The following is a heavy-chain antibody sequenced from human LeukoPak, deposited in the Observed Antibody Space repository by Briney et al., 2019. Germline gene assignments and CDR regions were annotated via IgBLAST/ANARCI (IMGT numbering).Heavy chain of an antibody. CDR2: INHSGST. CDR3: ARGRRGDY. CDR1: GGSFSGYY. Sequence: NPSETLSLTCAVYGGSFSGYYGSWIRQPPGKGLEWIGEINHSGSTNYNPSLKSRVTISVDTSKNQFSLKLSSVTAADTAVYYCARGRRGDYWGQGTLVTVSS. J-gene: IGHJ4*02. V-gene: IGHV4-34*01.